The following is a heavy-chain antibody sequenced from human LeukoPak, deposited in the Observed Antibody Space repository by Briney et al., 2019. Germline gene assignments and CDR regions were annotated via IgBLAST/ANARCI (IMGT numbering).Heavy chain of an antibody. CDR3: ARETVTLDY. CDR2: INSDGSST. CDR1: GFTLISYL. J-gene: IGHJ4*02. Sequence: GGAVRLSLVASGFTLISYLMHWVGQPAAKEVVGVSRINSDGSSTRYADSGKGRFTISRDNAKNTLYLQMNSLRAEDTAVYYGARETVTLDYWGQGTLVTVSS. V-gene: IGHV3-74*01. D-gene: IGHD4-17*01.